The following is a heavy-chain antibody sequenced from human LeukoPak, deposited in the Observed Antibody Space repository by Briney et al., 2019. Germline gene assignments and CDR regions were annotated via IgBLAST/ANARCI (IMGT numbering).Heavy chain of an antibody. CDR2: IYPDDSDT. J-gene: IGHJ4*02. CDR1: GSSFTSYW. D-gene: IGHD3-3*01. Sequence: GESLKISCKGSGSSFTSYWIGWVRQMPGKGLEWMGIIYPDDSDTRYSPSFQGQVTISADKSISTAYLQWSSLKASDTAMYYCAIFKHHLRPDYWGQGTLVTVSS. CDR3: AIFKHHLRPDY. V-gene: IGHV5-51*01.